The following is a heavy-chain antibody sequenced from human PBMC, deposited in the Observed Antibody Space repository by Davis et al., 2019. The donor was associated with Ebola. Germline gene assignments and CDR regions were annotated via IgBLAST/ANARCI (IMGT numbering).Heavy chain of an antibody. V-gene: IGHV3-33*01. CDR2: IWYDGSNK. Sequence: PGGSLRLSCAASGFTFSNYGMHWVRQAPGKGLEWVAVIWYDGSNKYYADSVKGRFTISRDNAKNSLYLQMNSLRAEDTAVYYCARDLVVLVATTDDGYYYGMDVWGQGTTVTVSS. D-gene: IGHD2-15*01. J-gene: IGHJ6*02. CDR1: GFTFSNYG. CDR3: ARDLVVLVATTDDGYYYGMDV.